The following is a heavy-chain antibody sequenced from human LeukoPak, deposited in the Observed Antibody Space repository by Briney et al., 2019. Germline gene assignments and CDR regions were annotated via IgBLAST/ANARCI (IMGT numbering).Heavy chain of an antibody. CDR1: GGSISSYY. D-gene: IGHD3-10*01. CDR3: ARSLWFGQRWPQNWFDP. J-gene: IGHJ5*02. CDR2: IYTSGST. V-gene: IGHV4-4*07. Sequence: SETLSLTCTVSGGSISSYYWSWIRQPAGKGLEWIGRIYTSGSTNYNPSLKSRVTMSVDTSKNQFSLRLSSVTAADTAVYYCARSLWFGQRWPQNWFDPWGQGTLVTVSS.